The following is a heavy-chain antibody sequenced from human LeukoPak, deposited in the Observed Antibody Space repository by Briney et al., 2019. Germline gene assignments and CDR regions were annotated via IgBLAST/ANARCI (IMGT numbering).Heavy chain of an antibody. CDR3: ARGGYFGVVIFDY. D-gene: IGHD3-3*01. Sequence: SETLSLTCTVSGDSIGSYYWSWIRQPPGKGLEWVGYIYYSGSTNYSPSLKSRVTISVDTSKNQFSLKLTSVTAADTAVYYCARGGYFGVVIFDYWGQGTLVTVSS. CDR2: IYYSGST. J-gene: IGHJ4*02. CDR1: GDSIGSYY. V-gene: IGHV4-59*01.